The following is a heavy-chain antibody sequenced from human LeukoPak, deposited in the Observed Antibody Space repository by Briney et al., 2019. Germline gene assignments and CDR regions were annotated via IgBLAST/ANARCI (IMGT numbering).Heavy chain of an antibody. CDR3: AREPTYTNSWYTTCDY. CDR2: ISSSGSTI. D-gene: IGHD6-19*01. CDR1: GFTFSDYY. V-gene: IGHV3-11*01. J-gene: IGHJ4*02. Sequence: GGSLRLSCAASGFTFSDYYMSWIRQAPGKGLEWVSYISSSGSTIYYADSVKGRFTISRDNAKNSLYLQMNSLRAEDTAVYYCAREPTYTNSWYTTCDYWGQGTLVTVSS.